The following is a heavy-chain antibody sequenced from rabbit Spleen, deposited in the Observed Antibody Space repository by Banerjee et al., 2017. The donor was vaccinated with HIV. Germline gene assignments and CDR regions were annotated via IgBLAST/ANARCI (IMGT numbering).Heavy chain of an antibody. CDR3: TRDAAGREDFNL. CDR1: GVSFSSSSY. J-gene: IGHJ4*01. D-gene: IGHD4-2*01. V-gene: IGHV1S40*01. Sequence: QSLEESGGDLVKPGASMTLTCKASGVSFSSSSYMCWVRQAPGKGLEWIACIDVAKSGDTYYTNWAKGRFTISKTSSTTVALQVPSLTAADTATYFCTRDAAGREDFNLWGPGTLVTVS. CDR2: IDVAKSGDT.